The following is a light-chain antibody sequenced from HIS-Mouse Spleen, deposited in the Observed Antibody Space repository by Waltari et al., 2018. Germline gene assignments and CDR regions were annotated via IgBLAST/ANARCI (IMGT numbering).Light chain of an antibody. V-gene: IGLV3-10*01. CDR3: YSTDSSGNHRV. Sequence: SYELTPPPSVSVSPGQTASITCSGDAFPIKYAYLYQQTSGQAPVLVIYEDSKRPSGIPERFSGSSSGKMATLTISGAQVEDEADYYCYSTDSSGNHRVFGGGTKLTVL. J-gene: IGLJ2*01. CDR1: AFPIKY. CDR2: EDS.